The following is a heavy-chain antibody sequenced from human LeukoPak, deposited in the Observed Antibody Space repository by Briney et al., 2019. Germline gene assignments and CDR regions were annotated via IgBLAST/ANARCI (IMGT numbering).Heavy chain of an antibody. D-gene: IGHD1-26*01. J-gene: IGHJ4*02. V-gene: IGHV3-53*05. CDR2: IYSGGST. Sequence: GGSLRLSCAASGFTVSSNYMSWVRQAPGKGLEWVSVIYSGGSTYYADSVKGRFTISRDNSKNTLYLQMNSLRAEDTAVYYCAKRVYSGSQGIDYWGQGTLVTVSS. CDR1: GFTVSSNY. CDR3: AKRVYSGSQGIDY.